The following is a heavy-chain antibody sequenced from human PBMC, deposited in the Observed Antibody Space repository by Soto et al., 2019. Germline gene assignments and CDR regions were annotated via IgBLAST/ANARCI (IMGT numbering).Heavy chain of an antibody. V-gene: IGHV3-15*07. CDR1: GFTFSNVW. CDR2: IKSKTDGGTT. Sequence: EVQLVESGGGLVKPGGSLRLSCAASGFTFSNVWMNWVRQAPGKGLAWVGRIKSKTDGGTTYYAAPVKGRFTISRDDSKNTLSLQMNSLKTEDTAVYYCTPLALKYSSGWYEFSDWGQGTLVTVSS. CDR3: TPLALKYSSGWYEFSD. J-gene: IGHJ4*02. D-gene: IGHD6-19*01.